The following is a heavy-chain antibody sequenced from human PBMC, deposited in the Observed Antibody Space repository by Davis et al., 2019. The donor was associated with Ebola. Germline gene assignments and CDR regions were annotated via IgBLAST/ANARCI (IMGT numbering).Heavy chain of an antibody. J-gene: IGHJ4*02. CDR1: GFTFSSYG. Sequence: GESLKISCAASGFTFSSYGMHLVRQPPGKGLEWVAVISYDGSNKYYADSVEGRFTISRDNAKNSLYLQMNSLRAEDTAVYYCARDRVRGYFDYWGQGTLVTVSS. CDR2: ISYDGSNK. V-gene: IGHV3-30*03. D-gene: IGHD3-10*01. CDR3: ARDRVRGYFDY.